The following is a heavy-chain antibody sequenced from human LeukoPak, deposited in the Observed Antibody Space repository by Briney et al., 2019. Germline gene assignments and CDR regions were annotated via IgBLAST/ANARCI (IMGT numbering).Heavy chain of an antibody. CDR1: GFTFSSYA. Sequence: GGSLRLSCAASGFTFSSYAMSWVRQAPGKGLEWVGRIKINSDGGTTDYAAPVKGRFTISRDDSKNTLYLQMDSLKTDDTAVYYCATESSTTLKYWGQGTLVTVSS. J-gene: IGHJ4*02. CDR3: ATESSTTLKY. D-gene: IGHD2-2*01. CDR2: IKINSDGGTT. V-gene: IGHV3-15*01.